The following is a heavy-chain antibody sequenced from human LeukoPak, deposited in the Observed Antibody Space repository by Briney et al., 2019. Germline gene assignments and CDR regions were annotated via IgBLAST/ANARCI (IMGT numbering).Heavy chain of an antibody. D-gene: IGHD3-22*01. CDR1: GGTFSSYT. CDR2: IIPIFGIV. V-gene: IGHV1-69*13. J-gene: IGHJ4*02. CDR3: ARTPAIYDISGYFDY. Sequence: SVKVSCKASGGTFSSYTINWVRQAPGQGLEWMGGIIPIFGIVNYAQEFQGRVTITADESTSTAYMELSSLRSEDTAVYYCARTPAIYDISGYFDYWGQGTLVTVSS.